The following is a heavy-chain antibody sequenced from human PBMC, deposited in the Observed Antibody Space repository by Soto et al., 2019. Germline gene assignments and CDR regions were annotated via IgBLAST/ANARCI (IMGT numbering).Heavy chain of an antibody. CDR2: ISGSGGST. V-gene: IGHV3-23*01. CDR3: AKENGYSSSWFEFDY. D-gene: IGHD6-13*01. CDR1: GFTFSSYA. Sequence: EVQLLESGGGLVQPGGSLRLSCAASGFTFSSYAMSWVHQAPGKGLEWVSAISGSGGSTYYADSVKGRFTISRDNSKNTLYLQMNSLRPEDTAVYYCAKENGYSSSWFEFDYWGQGTLVTVSS. J-gene: IGHJ4*02.